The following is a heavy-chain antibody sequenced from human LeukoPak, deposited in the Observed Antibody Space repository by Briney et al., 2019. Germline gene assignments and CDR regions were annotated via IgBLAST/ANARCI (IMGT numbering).Heavy chain of an antibody. V-gene: IGHV3-48*01. D-gene: IGHD3-22*01. J-gene: IGHJ3*02. CDR1: GFTFSSYS. Sequence: GGSLRLSCAASGFTFSSYSMNWVRQAPGKGLEWVSYSYSSSSSSSIYYADSVKGRFTISRDNAKNSLYLQMNSLRAGDTAVYYCARKGYYSQAFDMWGQGTMVTVSS. CDR3: ARKGYYSQAFDM. CDR2: SSSSSSSI.